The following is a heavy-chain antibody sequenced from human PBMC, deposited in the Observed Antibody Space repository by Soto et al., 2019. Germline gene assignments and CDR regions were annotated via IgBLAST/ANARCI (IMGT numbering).Heavy chain of an antibody. J-gene: IGHJ6*02. Sequence: QLQLQESGPGLVKPSETLSLTCTVSGGSISSSSYYWGWIRQPPGKGLEWIGSIYYSGSTYYNPSLKSRVTISVDTSKNQFSLKLSSVTAADTAVYYCARPLGPDYYGSGKKDYYGMDVWGQGTTVTVSS. D-gene: IGHD3-10*01. CDR3: ARPLGPDYYGSGKKDYYGMDV. CDR2: IYYSGST. V-gene: IGHV4-39*01. CDR1: GGSISSSSYY.